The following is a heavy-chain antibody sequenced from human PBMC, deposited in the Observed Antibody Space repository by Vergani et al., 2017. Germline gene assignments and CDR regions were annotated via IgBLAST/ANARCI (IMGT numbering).Heavy chain of an antibody. CDR3: ARGIGSSQGAFDI. CDR1: GLTFSSYS. CDR2: INHSGST. J-gene: IGHJ3*02. Sequence: VQLVESGGGLVKPGGSLRLSCAASGLTFSSYSMNWVRQAPGKGLEWIGEINHSGSTNYNPSLKSRVTISVDTSKNQFSLKLSSVTAADTAVYYCARGIGSSQGAFDIWGQGTMVTVSS. V-gene: IGHV4-34*01. D-gene: IGHD1-26*01.